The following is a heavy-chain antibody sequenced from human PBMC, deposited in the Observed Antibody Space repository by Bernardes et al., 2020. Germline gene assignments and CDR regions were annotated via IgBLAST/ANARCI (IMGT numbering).Heavy chain of an antibody. CDR1: GFTFSSYG. V-gene: IGHV3-33*01. D-gene: IGHD2-15*01. J-gene: IGHJ3*02. CDR2: IWYDGSNK. Sequence: GGSLRLSCAASGFTFSSYGMHWVRQAPGKGLEWVAVIWYDGSNKYYADSVKGRFTISRDNSKNTLYLQMNSLRAEDTAVYYCARRPLGYCSGGSCYTDAFDIWGQGTMVTVSS. CDR3: ARRPLGYCSGGSCYTDAFDI.